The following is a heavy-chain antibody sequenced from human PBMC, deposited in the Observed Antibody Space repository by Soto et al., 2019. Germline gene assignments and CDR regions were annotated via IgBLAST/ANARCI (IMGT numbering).Heavy chain of an antibody. D-gene: IGHD6-19*01. J-gene: IGHJ4*02. CDR2: ISGSGGST. V-gene: IGHV3-23*01. CDR3: AKLQPLWYSSGWQEDFDY. CDR1: GFTFSSYA. Sequence: GGSLRLSCAASGFTFSSYAMSWVRQAPGKGLEWVSAISGSGGSTYYADSVKGRFTISRDNSKNTLYMQMNSLRAEDTAVYYCAKLQPLWYSSGWQEDFDYWGQGTLVTVSS.